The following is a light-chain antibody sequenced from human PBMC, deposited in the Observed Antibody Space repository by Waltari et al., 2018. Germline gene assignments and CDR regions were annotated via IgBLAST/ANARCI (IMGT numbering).Light chain of an antibody. J-gene: IGLJ2*01. V-gene: IGLV1-47*01. CDR3: AAWDDSLSGYVV. CDR2: RNN. CDR1: SSNIGSNY. Sequence: QSVLTQPPSASGTPGQRVTISCSGSSSNIGSNYVYWYQQHPGTASKILIYRNNQRPSGVPDRFSGSKSGTSASLAISGLRSEDEADYYCAAWDDSLSGYVVFGGGTKLTVL.